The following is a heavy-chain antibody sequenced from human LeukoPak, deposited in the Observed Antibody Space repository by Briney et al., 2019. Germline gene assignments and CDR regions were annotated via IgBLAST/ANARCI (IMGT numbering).Heavy chain of an antibody. Sequence: GGSLRLSCAASGFTFSSYAMSWVRQAPGKGLEWVSAISGSGGSTYYADSVKGRFTISRDNSKNTLYLQMNSLRAEDTAVYYCAKDNPPPTVTLYYFDYWGQGTLVTVSS. CDR2: ISGSGGST. J-gene: IGHJ4*02. V-gene: IGHV3-23*01. CDR1: GFTFSSYA. D-gene: IGHD4-17*01. CDR3: AKDNPPPTVTLYYFDY.